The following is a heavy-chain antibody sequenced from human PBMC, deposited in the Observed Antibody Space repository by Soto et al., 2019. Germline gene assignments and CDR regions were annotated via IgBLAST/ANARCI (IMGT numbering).Heavy chain of an antibody. V-gene: IGHV3-11*05. CDR2: ISSTSYYT. CDR1: GFTFSDYY. Sequence: QVQLVESGGGLVKPGGSLRLSCAASGFTFSDYYMSWIRQAPGKGLEWVSYISSTSYYTNYADSVKGRFTISRDNAKNSLYQQMNSLKAEDTAVYYCARDYYGDYGGRYFDSWGQGTPVTVSS. D-gene: IGHD4-17*01. J-gene: IGHJ4*02. CDR3: ARDYYGDYGGRYFDS.